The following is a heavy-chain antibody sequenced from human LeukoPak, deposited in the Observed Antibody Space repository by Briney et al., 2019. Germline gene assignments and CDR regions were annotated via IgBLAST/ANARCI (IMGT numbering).Heavy chain of an antibody. V-gene: IGHV4-59*12. CDR1: GGSISSYY. D-gene: IGHD5-12*01. CDR2: IYYSGST. J-gene: IGHJ4*02. Sequence: SETLSLTCTVSGGSISSYYWSWIRQPPGKGLEWIGYIYYSGSTNYNPSLKSRVTISVDTSKNQFSLKLSSVTAADTAVYYCTHSGYDDGIDYWGQGTLVTVSS. CDR3: THSGYDDGIDY.